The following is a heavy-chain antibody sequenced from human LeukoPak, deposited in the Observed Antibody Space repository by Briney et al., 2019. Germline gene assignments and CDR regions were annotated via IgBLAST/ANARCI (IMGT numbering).Heavy chain of an antibody. D-gene: IGHD2-15*01. CDR3: AGGGCSGGSCYYGGNFEFDY. Sequence: SETLSLTCTVSGGSISSYYWSWIRQPPGKGLEWIGYIYYSGSTNYNPSLKSRVTISVDTSKNQFSLKLSSVTAADTAVYYCAGGGCSGGSCYYGGNFEFDYWGQGTLVTVSS. CDR2: IYYSGST. V-gene: IGHV4-59*01. J-gene: IGHJ4*02. CDR1: GGSISSYY.